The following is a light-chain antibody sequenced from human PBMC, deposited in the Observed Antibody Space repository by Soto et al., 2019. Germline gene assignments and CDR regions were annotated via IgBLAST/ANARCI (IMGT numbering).Light chain of an antibody. CDR2: YDS. CDR1: NIGSKS. J-gene: IGLJ1*01. CDR3: QVWDSSRDHPGV. Sequence: SYELTQPPSVSVAPGKTARITCGGNNIGSKSVHWYQQKPGQAPVLVIYYDSDRPSGIPERFSGSNSGNTATLTISRVEAGDEADYYCQVWDSSRDHPGVFGTGTKQTVL. V-gene: IGLV3-21*04.